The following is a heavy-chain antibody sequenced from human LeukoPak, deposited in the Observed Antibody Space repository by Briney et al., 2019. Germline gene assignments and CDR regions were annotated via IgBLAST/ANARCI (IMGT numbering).Heavy chain of an antibody. D-gene: IGHD6-13*01. CDR3: ARSGGYSSSWSL. CDR1: GGPNSTYY. CDR2: IYYSRNT. V-gene: IGHV4-59*01. J-gene: IGHJ4*02. Sequence: SETLSLTCSVSGGPNSTYYWNWIRQPPGKGLAGIGYIYYSRNTNYTPSLKSRVTISVATSKNQFSLKLNSVTAADTAVYYCARSGGYSSSWSLWGQGTLVTVSS.